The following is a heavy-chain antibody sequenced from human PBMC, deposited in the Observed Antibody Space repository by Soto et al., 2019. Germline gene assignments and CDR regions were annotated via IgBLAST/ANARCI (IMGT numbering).Heavy chain of an antibody. J-gene: IGHJ4*02. Sequence: EVQLVESGGGLVQPGGSLRLSCAASGFTFNTYWMQWVRQAPGKGLVWVSRIKSDGSYTNHADSVKGRFTISRDNAKNTLFLHMDSLGAEDTAVYYCATGGSGYFTYWGQGTLVTVSS. CDR2: IKSDGSYT. D-gene: IGHD3-22*01. CDR1: GFTFNTYW. V-gene: IGHV3-74*01. CDR3: ATGGSGYFTY.